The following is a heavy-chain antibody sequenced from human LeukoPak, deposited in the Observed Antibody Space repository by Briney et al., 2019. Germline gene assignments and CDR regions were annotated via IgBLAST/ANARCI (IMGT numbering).Heavy chain of an antibody. CDR2: INTNNGGT. V-gene: IGHV1-2*02. Sequence: GSLWVSSEPSVYTFTGDYMHSGRPAPGQGGGWLGWINTNNGGTNYSQNFQKRLTTITDNTINTAYMQQSSLRTDETAVYYCARDRVSGRNADYFDYWGQGTLVTVSS. CDR3: ARDRVSGRNADYFDY. J-gene: IGHJ4*02. CDR1: VYTFTGDY. D-gene: IGHD1-26*01.